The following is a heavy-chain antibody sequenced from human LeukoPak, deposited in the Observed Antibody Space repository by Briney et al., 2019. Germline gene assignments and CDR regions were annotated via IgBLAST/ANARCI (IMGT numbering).Heavy chain of an antibody. CDR3: AREGVQPYYYYYGMDV. Sequence: GGSLRLSCAASGFIFSDYYMSWTRQAPGKGLEWVSYISSSGSTIYYADSVKGRFTISRDNSKNTLYLQMNSLRAEDTAIYYCAREGVQPYYYYYGMDVWGQGTTVTVSS. D-gene: IGHD1-1*01. V-gene: IGHV3-11*01. J-gene: IGHJ6*02. CDR2: ISSSGSTI. CDR1: GFIFSDYY.